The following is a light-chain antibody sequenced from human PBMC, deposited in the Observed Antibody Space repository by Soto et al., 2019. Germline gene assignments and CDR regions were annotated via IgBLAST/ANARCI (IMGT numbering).Light chain of an antibody. J-gene: IGLJ1*01. CDR1: SSNIGAGHD. CDR2: GNS. Sequence: QSVLTQPPSVSGAPGQRVTISCTGSSSNIGAGHDVHWYQQLPGTAPKLLIYGNSNRPSGVPDQFSGSKSGTSASLAITGLQAEDEADYYCQSYDSSLSGSEVFGTGTKVTVL. V-gene: IGLV1-40*01. CDR3: QSYDSSLSGSEV.